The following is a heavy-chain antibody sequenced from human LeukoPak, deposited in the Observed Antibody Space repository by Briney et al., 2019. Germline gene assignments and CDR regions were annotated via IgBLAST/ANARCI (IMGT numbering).Heavy chain of an antibody. CDR2: IYYSGST. V-gene: IGHV4-59*01. D-gene: IGHD4-11*01. Sequence: SETLSLTCTVSGGSISSYYWSWIRQPPGKGLEWIGYIYYSGSTNYNPSLKSRVTISVDTSKNQFSLKLSSVTAADTAVYYCAREIRTTLYRYYYMDVWGKGTTVTASS. CDR3: AREIRTTLYRYYYMDV. CDR1: GGSISSYY. J-gene: IGHJ6*03.